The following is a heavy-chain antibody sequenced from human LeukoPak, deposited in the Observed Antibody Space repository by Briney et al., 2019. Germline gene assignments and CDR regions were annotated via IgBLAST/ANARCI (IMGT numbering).Heavy chain of an antibody. D-gene: IGHD2-15*01. V-gene: IGHV3-23*01. Sequence: PGGSLRLSCAASGFTFSTYAMSWVRQAPGKGLEWVSAISGSGGSTYYADSVKGRFTISRDNSKNTLYLQMNGLRAEDTAVYYCAKRYCSGGSCYPDYWGQGTLVTVSS. J-gene: IGHJ4*02. CDR3: AKRYCSGGSCYPDY. CDR2: ISGSGGST. CDR1: GFTFSTYA.